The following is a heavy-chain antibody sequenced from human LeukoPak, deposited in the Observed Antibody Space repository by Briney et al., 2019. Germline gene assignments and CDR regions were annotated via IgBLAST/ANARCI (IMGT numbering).Heavy chain of an antibody. CDR3: AKDKGYDSSGFDY. D-gene: IGHD3-22*01. J-gene: IGHJ4*02. CDR2: ISGSGGST. CDR1: GFTFSSYA. Sequence: GGSLRLSCAASGFTFSSYAMSWVRQAPGKVLEWVSAISGSGGSTYYADSVKGRFTISRDNSKNTLYLQMNSLRAEDTAVYYCAKDKGYDSSGFDYWGQGTLVTVSS. V-gene: IGHV3-23*01.